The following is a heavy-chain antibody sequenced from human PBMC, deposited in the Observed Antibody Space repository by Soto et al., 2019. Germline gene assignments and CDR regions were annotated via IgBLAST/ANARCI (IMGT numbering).Heavy chain of an antibody. D-gene: IGHD6-19*01. CDR2: KNPNSGNT. CDR3: ARSKAVAGEIDY. CDR1: GYTFTSYD. V-gene: IGHV1-8*01. Sequence: ASVKVSCKASGYTFTSYDINWVRQATGQGLEWMGWKNPNSGNTGYAQKFQGRVTMTRNTSISTAYMELSSLRSEDTAVYYCARSKAVAGEIDYWGQGTLVTVSS. J-gene: IGHJ4*02.